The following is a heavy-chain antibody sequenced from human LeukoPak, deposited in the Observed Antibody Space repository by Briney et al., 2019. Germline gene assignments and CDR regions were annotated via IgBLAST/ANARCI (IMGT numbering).Heavy chain of an antibody. CDR3: AKDMYYYDSSGSWFDP. J-gene: IGHJ5*02. CDR2: IRYDGSNK. CDR1: GFTFSNYA. V-gene: IGHV3-30*02. D-gene: IGHD3-22*01. Sequence: PGGSLRLSCAASGFTFSNYAMHWVRQAPGKGLEWVAFIRYDGSNKYYADSVKGRFTISRDNSKNTLYLQMNSLRAEDTAVYYCAKDMYYYDSSGSWFDPWGQGTLVTVSS.